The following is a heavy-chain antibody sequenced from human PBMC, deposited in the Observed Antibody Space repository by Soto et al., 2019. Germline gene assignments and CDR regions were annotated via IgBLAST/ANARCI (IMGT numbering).Heavy chain of an antibody. D-gene: IGHD3-16*02. V-gene: IGHV1-3*05. CDR1: GYTFTAYA. CDR2: INPANGNT. Sequence: QVQLAQSGAEERKPGASVKVSCEATGYTFTAYAMHWVRQAPGQRLEWMGWINPANGNTKYSQKFQGRXTXTSXTSANTVYMELNSLTSEDTAMYYCTRSAISPYGGLIGPFDYWGQGNLVTVSS. J-gene: IGHJ4*02. CDR3: TRSAISPYGGLIGPFDY.